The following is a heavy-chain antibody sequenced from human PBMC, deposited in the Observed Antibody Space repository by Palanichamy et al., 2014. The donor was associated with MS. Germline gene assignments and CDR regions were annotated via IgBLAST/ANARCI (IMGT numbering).Heavy chain of an antibody. V-gene: IGHV3-21*06. D-gene: IGHD6-6*01. Sequence: EVQLVESGGGLVKPGGSLRLSCAASGFTFSISSMTWVRQAPGKGLEWVSSISSTSTLTYYADSVKGRFTISRDNAKNSLFLQMNSLRVEDTSVYYCAREPRAGQDLESWGQGTLVTVSS. CDR1: GFTFSISS. J-gene: IGHJ4*02. CDR3: AREPRAGQDLES. CDR2: ISSTSTLT.